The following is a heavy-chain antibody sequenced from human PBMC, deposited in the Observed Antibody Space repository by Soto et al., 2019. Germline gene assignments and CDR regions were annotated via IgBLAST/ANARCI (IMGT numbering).Heavy chain of an antibody. D-gene: IGHD5-12*01. CDR3: SGDPSGYDEGDWYHGVDV. J-gene: IGHJ6*02. CDR2: IYINGST. Sequence: LRLSCAASGFSVSSNYMSWVRQAPGEGLEWVAIIYINGSTDYADSVQGRFSVSRDIYKNTLFLQMNNLRAEDTAVYFCSGDPSGYDEGDWYHGVDVWGQGTTVTVSS. CDR1: GFSVSSNY. V-gene: IGHV3-53*01.